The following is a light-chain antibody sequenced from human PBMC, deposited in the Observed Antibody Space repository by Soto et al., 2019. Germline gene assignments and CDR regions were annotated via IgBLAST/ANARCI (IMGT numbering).Light chain of an antibody. CDR1: QRITTNF. CDR3: QQYGRSQFT. J-gene: IGKJ2*01. V-gene: IGKV3-20*01. Sequence: DIVLTQSPVTLSLSPGERATISCRASQRITTNFLAWYQQKADPAPRLLIYGASTSASGAPASFSGGGSGGDVVLTISRREPDDVVVYYCQQYGRSQFTFGQGTKLQIK. CDR2: GAS.